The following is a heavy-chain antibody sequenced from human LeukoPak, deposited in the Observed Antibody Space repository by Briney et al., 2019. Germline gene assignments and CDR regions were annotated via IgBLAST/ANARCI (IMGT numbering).Heavy chain of an antibody. D-gene: IGHD3/OR15-3a*01. CDR1: GLSLTTSGVG. J-gene: IGHJ3*02. CDR2: MYWDDDE. CDR3: AGTTISGLLGDAFDI. V-gene: IGHV2-5*02. Sequence: PGPTLVNPTQTLTLTCTLSGLSLTTSGVGVGWIRQPPGKALEWLAIMYWDDDERYSPSLKNRLTLTQDPSKTQVVLRMTNMDPADTGTYYCAGTTISGLLGDAFDIWGQGTMVTVFS.